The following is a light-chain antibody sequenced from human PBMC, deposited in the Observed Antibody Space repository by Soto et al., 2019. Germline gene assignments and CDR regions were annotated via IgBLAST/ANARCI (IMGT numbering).Light chain of an antibody. J-gene: IGLJ1*01. Sequence: QSVLTQPASVSGSPGQSITISCTGTSSDVGGYNSVSWYQQYPGKAPKLMIHDVSNRPSGVSNRFSGSKSGNTASLTISGLQAEDEADYYCSSYTSSSSYVSGSGTKVTVL. CDR2: DVS. CDR3: SSYTSSSSYV. V-gene: IGLV2-14*01. CDR1: SSDVGGYNS.